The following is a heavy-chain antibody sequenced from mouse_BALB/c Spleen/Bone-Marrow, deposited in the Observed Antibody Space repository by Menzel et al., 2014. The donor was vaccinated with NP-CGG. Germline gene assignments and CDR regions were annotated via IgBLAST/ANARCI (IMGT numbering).Heavy chain of an antibody. J-gene: IGHJ3*01. V-gene: IGHV1-4*01. CDR3: AREARAGAWFAY. Sequence: VHLVESGAELARPGASVKMSCKASGYTFTNYTMQWIRQRPGQGLEWIGYIVPSCDYTNYNQNFKDKATLTADKSSSPAYMQLNSLTSEDFAVYYCAREARAGAWFAYWGQGTLVTVSA. CDR2: IVPSCDYT. CDR1: GYTFTNYT.